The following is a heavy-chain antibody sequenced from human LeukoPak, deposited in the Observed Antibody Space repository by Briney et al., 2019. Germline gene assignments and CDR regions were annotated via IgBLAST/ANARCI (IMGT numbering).Heavy chain of an antibody. J-gene: IGHJ4*02. D-gene: IGHD3-10*01. CDR3: ARESIPNYYGSGKDY. CDR2: INPNSGDT. V-gene: IGHV1-2*06. Sequence: ASVKVSCKASGYTFTGYHMHWVRQAPGQGLEWMGRINPNSGDTNYAQKFQGRVTMTRDTSISTAFMDLSSLRSDDTAVYYCARESIPNYYGSGKDYWGQGTLVTVSS. CDR1: GYTFTGYH.